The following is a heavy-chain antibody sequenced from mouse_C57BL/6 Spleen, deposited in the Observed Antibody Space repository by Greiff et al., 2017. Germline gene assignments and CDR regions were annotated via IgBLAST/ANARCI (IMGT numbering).Heavy chain of an antibody. CDR3: ARGGVHYPMDY. CDR1: GYAFSSSW. J-gene: IGHJ4*01. CDR2: MYPGDGDT. Sequence: QVQLKQSGPELVKPGASVKISCKASGYAFSSSWMNWVKQRPGKGLEWIGRMYPGDGDTNYNGKFKGKATLTADKSSSTAYMQLSSLTSEDSAVYFCARGGVHYPMDYWGQGTSVTGSS. V-gene: IGHV1-82*01.